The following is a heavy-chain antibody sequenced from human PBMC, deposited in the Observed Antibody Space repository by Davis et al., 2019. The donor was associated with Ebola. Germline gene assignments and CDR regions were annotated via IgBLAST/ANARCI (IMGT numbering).Heavy chain of an antibody. J-gene: IGHJ5*02. D-gene: IGHD3-9*01. CDR2: IYYSGST. V-gene: IGHV4-39*07. CDR3: ARCDILTGVDP. CDR1: GGSISSSSYY. Sequence: MPSETLSLTCTVSGGSISSSSYYWGWIRQPPGKGLEWIGSIYYSGSTYYNPSLKSRVTISVDTSKNQFSLKLSSVTAADTAVYYCARCDILTGVDPWGQGTLVTVSS.